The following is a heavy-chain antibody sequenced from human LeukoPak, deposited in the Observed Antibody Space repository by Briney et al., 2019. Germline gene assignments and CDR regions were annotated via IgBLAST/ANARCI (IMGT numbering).Heavy chain of an antibody. CDR1: GYTLTGYY. D-gene: IGHD3-22*01. CDR3: ARDMHYDSSGYDAFDI. Sequence: EASVKVSCKASGYTLTGYYMYWVRQAPGQGLEWMGWINPNSGGTNYAQKFQGWVTMTRDTSISTAYMELSRLRSDDTAVYYCARDMHYDSSGYDAFDIWGQGTMVTVSS. J-gene: IGHJ3*02. V-gene: IGHV1-2*04. CDR2: INPNSGGT.